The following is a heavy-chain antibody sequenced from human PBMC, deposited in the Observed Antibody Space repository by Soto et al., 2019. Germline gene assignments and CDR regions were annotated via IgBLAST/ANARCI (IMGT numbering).Heavy chain of an antibody. Sequence: EVQLVESGGGLVQPGGSLRLSCAASGFTFSSYWMHWVRQAPGKGLVWVSRINSDGSSTSYADAVKGRFTISRDNAKNTLELQMNSLRAEDTAVYYCAREAISGWFYFDYWGQGTLVTVSS. CDR3: AREAISGWFYFDY. CDR1: GFTFSSYW. D-gene: IGHD6-19*01. V-gene: IGHV3-74*01. CDR2: INSDGSST. J-gene: IGHJ4*02.